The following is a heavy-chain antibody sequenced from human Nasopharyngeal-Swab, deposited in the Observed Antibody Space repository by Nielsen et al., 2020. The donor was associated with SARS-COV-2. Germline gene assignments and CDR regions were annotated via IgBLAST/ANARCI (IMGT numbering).Heavy chain of an antibody. V-gene: IGHV4-59*01. D-gene: IGHD6-19*01. Sequence: WIRQPPGKGPEWIGYIYYSGSTNYSPSLKSRVTISVDTSKNQFCLKLSSVTAADTAVYYCAGAVAGTGWDYWGQGTLVTVSS. CDR2: IYYSGST. CDR3: AGAVAGTGWDY. J-gene: IGHJ4*02.